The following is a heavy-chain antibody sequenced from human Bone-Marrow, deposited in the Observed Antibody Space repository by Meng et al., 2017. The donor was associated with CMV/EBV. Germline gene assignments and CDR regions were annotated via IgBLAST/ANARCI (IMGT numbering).Heavy chain of an antibody. CDR2: TLPMFGIE. Sequence: SVKVSCKASGGTFARYAFSWVRQAPGQRLEWMGATLPMFGIEKYAPKFQGRVTITADRFTSTAHMELSRLRSDDTAVYYCATISKGYYYYGMDVWGQGTTVTVSS. CDR1: GGTFARYA. J-gene: IGHJ6*02. V-gene: IGHV1-69*10. CDR3: ATISKGYYYYGMDV. D-gene: IGHD3-9*01.